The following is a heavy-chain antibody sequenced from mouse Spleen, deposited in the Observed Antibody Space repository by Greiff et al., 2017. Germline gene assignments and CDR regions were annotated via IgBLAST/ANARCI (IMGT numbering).Heavy chain of an antibody. J-gene: IGHJ2*01. CDR1: GFTFSSFG. V-gene: IGHV5-17*02. D-gene: IGHD3-1*01. CDR3: ARARGYGSYFDY. Sequence: EVKLMESGGGLVQPGGSRKLSCAASGFTFSSFGMHWVRQAPEKGLEWVAYISSGSSTIYYADTVKGRFTISRDNPKNTLFLQMTSLRSEDTAMYYCARARGYGSYFDYWGQGTTLTVSS. CDR2: ISSGSSTI.